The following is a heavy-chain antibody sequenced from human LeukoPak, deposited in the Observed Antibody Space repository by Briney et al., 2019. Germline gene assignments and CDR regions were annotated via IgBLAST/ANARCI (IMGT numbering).Heavy chain of an antibody. CDR2: ISAYNGNT. CDR3: ARDLVAYGDYQTPFDY. Sequence: ATVKVSCKASGYTFTSYGISWVRQAPGQGLEWMGWISAYNGNTNYAQKLQGRVTMTTDTSTSTAYMELRSLRSDDTAVYYCARDLVAYGDYQTPFDYWGQGTLVTVSS. D-gene: IGHD4-17*01. CDR1: GYTFTSYG. J-gene: IGHJ4*02. V-gene: IGHV1-18*01.